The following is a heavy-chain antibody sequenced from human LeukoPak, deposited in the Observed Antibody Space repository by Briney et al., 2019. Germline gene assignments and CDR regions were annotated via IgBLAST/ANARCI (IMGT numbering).Heavy chain of an antibody. D-gene: IGHD1-26*01. J-gene: IGHJ6*03. Sequence: GGSLRLSCAASGFTFDDYGMSWIRQAPGKGLEWGSGINWNGGSTGYADSVKGRFTISRDNAKNSLYLQMNSLRAEDTALYYCATYVLGATTDFYYYMDVWGKGTSVTVSS. CDR1: GFTFDDYG. CDR3: ATYVLGATTDFYYYMDV. V-gene: IGHV3-20*04. CDR2: INWNGGST.